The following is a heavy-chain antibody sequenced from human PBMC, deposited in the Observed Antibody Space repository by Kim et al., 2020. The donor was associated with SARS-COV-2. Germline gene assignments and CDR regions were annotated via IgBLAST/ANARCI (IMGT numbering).Heavy chain of an antibody. V-gene: IGHV3-23*01. CDR1: GFIFSSSA. Sequence: GGSLRLSCEASGFIFSSSAMTWVRQAPGKGLEWVSAISPASNTVYYADAVKDRFTTSRDNPKSTVFLHMNSLRAEDTAIYYCAKNYGASVSYDFWGQGTLVTVSS. CDR2: ISPASNTV. D-gene: IGHD4-17*01. J-gene: IGHJ4*02. CDR3: AKNYGASVSYDF.